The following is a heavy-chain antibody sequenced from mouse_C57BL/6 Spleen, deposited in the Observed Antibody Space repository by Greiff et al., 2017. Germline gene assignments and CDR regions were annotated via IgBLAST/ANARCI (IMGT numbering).Heavy chain of an antibody. CDR3: ARSDNMTGDGYFDY. CDR2: INPSSGYT. J-gene: IGHJ2*01. Sequence: QVQLQQSGAELAKPGASVKLSCKASGYTFTSYWMHWVKQRPGQGLEWIGYINPSSGYTTYNQKFKGKATLTADKSSSTAYMQLSSLTYEDSAVYYCARSDNMTGDGYFDYWGQGTTLTVSS. D-gene: IGHD2-3*01. V-gene: IGHV1-7*01. CDR1: GYTFTSYW.